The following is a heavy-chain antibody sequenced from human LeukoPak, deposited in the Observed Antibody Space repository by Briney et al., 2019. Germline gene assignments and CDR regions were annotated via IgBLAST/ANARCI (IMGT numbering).Heavy chain of an antibody. D-gene: IGHD6-19*01. V-gene: IGHV3-30*04. CDR2: ISYHGGDK. Sequence: GGSLRLSCAAAGFSFNNHAKHWVRQAPGKGLEWVAVISYHGGDKYYPDSVKGRFTISRDNSKNTLDLQMNSLGGEDTAVYYCARDLQGLPDYWGQRTLATVSS. CDR3: ARDLQGLPDY. CDR1: GFSFNNHA. J-gene: IGHJ4*02.